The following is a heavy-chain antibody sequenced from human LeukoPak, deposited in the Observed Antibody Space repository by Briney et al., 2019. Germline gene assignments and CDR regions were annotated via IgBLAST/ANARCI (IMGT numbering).Heavy chain of an antibody. CDR1: GFTFSDYY. J-gene: IGHJ4*02. CDR3: AALKTDSSGFHQYYFDY. D-gene: IGHD3-22*01. CDR2: ISSSGSTI. V-gene: IGHV3-11*01. Sequence: GGSLRLSCAASGFTFSDYYMSWIRQAPGKGLEWVSYISSSGSTIYYADSVKGRFTISRDNAKNSLHLQMNSLRAEDTAVYYCAALKTDSSGFHQYYFDYWGQGTLVTVSS.